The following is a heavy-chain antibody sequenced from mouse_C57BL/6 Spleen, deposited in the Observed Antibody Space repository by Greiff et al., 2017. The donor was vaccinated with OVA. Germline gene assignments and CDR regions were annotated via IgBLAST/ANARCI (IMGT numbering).Heavy chain of an antibody. D-gene: IGHD2-13*01. J-gene: IGHJ4*01. CDR3: ASYGDPAMDY. CDR2: IDPSDSYT. CDR1: GYTFTSYW. V-gene: IGHV1-59*01. Sequence: QVQLQQPGAELVRPGTSVKLSCKASGYTFTSYWMHWVKQRPGQGLEWIGVIDPSDSYTNYTQKFKGKATLTVDTSSSTAYMQLSSLTSEDSAVYYCASYGDPAMDYWGQGTSVTVSS.